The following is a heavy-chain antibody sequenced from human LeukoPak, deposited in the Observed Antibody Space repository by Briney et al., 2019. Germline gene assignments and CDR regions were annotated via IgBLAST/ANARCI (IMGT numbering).Heavy chain of an antibody. J-gene: IGHJ6*02. D-gene: IGHD2-2*01. CDR1: GFTFSSYA. V-gene: IGHV3-30-3*01. CDR3: ARDKPDQLWGYYYGMDV. Sequence: GGSLRLSCAASGFTFSSYAMHWVRQAPGKGLEWVAVISYDGSNKYYADSVKGRFTISRDNSKNTLYLQMSSLRAEDTAVYYCARDKPDQLWGYYYGMDVWGQGTTVTVSS. CDR2: ISYDGSNK.